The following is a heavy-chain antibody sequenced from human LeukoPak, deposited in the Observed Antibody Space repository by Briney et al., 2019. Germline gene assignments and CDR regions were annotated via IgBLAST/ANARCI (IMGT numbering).Heavy chain of an antibody. CDR3: ARGLGVVTAQSEQPKPRYFDL. V-gene: IGHV1-18*01. D-gene: IGHD2-21*02. CDR2: ISGYNGNT. J-gene: IGHJ2*01. CDR1: GYTFISYG. Sequence: ASVKVSCKASGYTFISYGISWVRQAPGQGLEWMGWISGYNGNTNYAQNLQGRVAMTTDTSTSTAYMELRSLRSDDTAVYYCARGLGVVTAQSEQPKPRYFDLWGRGTQVTVSS.